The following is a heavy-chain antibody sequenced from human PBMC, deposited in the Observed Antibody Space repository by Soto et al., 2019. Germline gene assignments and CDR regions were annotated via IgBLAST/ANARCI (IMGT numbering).Heavy chain of an antibody. Sequence: GGSLRLSCAASGFTFSSYSMNWVRQAPGKGLEWVSYISSSSSTIYYADSVKGRFTISRDNAKNSLYLQMNSLRAEDTAVYYCLAPHLWLGGWFDPWGQGTLVTVSS. CDR2: ISSSSSTI. CDR3: LAPHLWLGGWFDP. V-gene: IGHV3-48*01. J-gene: IGHJ5*02. D-gene: IGHD3-10*01. CDR1: GFTFSSYS.